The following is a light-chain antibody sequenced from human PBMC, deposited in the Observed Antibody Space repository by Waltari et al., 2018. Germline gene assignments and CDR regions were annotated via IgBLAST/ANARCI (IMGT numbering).Light chain of an antibody. Sequence: DIQMHQSPPPLSASVGHRVTITCRASQSISIYLNWYQQKPGKAPKLLIYAASSLQSGVPSRFSGSGSGTDFTLTITSLQPEDFASYYCQQSYSIPWTFGQGTKVEIK. CDR1: QSISIY. CDR3: QQSYSIPWT. V-gene: IGKV1-39*01. J-gene: IGKJ1*01. CDR2: AAS.